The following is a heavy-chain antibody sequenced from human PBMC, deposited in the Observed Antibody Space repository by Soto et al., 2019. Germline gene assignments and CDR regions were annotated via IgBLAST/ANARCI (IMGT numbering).Heavy chain of an antibody. Sequence: SETLSLTCTVSGGSISSYYWSWIRQPPGKGLEWIGYIYYSGSTNYNPSLKSRVTISVDTSKNQFSLKLSSVTAADTAVYYCARGRRTIFGVVPGGAFEIWGQGTMVTVSS. J-gene: IGHJ3*02. CDR1: GGSISSYY. CDR3: ARGRRTIFGVVPGGAFEI. CDR2: IYYSGST. D-gene: IGHD3-3*01. V-gene: IGHV4-59*01.